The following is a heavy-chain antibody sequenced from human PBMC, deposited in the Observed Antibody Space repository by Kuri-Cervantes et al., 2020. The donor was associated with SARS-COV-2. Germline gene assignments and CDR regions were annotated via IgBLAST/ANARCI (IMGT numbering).Heavy chain of an antibody. CDR3: ARSIGYSYGYGYFYYYGMDV. Sequence: GESLKISCAASGFTFSGHWIHWVRQAPGKGLVWVSRINPDGSYTNNADSVKGRFTLSRDNAKNMLFLQMNSLRAEDTAVYYCARSIGYSYGYGYFYYYGMDVWGQGTAVTVSS. CDR2: INPDGSYT. J-gene: IGHJ6*02. D-gene: IGHD5-18*01. CDR1: GFTFSGHW. V-gene: IGHV3-74*01.